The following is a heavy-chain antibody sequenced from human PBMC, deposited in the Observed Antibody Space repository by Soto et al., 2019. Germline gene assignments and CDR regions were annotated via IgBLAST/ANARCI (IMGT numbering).Heavy chain of an antibody. Sequence: QVQLQESGPGLVKPSETLSLTCTVSGGSIRAHYWSWIRQAAGKGLEWIGRLHSSGSTDYNPSLKSRVTMSADTSRNQFSLKLASLTAADTAVYYCARGRARVPTVRGLILQFSYFDPWGQGTLVTVSS. V-gene: IGHV4-4*07. CDR3: ARGRARVPTVRGLILQFSYFDP. D-gene: IGHD3-10*01. J-gene: IGHJ5*02. CDR2: LHSSGST. CDR1: GGSIRAHY.